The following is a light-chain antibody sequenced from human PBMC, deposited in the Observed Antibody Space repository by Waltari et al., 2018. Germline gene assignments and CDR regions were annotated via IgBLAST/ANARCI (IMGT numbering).Light chain of an antibody. CDR2: WAS. V-gene: IGKV4-1*01. CDR3: QHYYSSPLT. Sequence: IVMTQSPDSLAVSLGERATIHCKASQSVFYSSNNKNSLAWFQQKPGQPPKLLIYWASTRESGVPDRFSGSGSGTDFTLTISSLQAEDVAVYYCQHYYSSPLTFGGGTKVEIK. J-gene: IGKJ4*01. CDR1: QSVFYSSNNKNS.